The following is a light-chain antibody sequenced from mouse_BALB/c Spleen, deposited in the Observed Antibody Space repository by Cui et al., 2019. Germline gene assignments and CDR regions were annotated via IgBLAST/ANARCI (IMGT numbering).Light chain of an antibody. Sequence: DNVLTQSPAIMSASPGEKVTMTCSASSSVSYMHWYQQKSSTSPKLWIYDTSKLASGVPGRFSGSGSGNSYSLTISSMEAEDVATYYCFQGSGYPLTFGGGTKLEIK. CDR1: SSVSY. CDR2: DTS. V-gene: IGKV4-63*01. CDR3: FQGSGYPLT. J-gene: IGKJ2*01.